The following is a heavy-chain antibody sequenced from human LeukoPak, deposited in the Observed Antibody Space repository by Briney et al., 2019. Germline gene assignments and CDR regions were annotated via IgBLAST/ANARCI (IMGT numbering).Heavy chain of an antibody. CDR2: ISYDGSNK. Sequence: GSLRLSCEASGFSISYSWMTWVRQAPGKGLEWVAVISYDGSNKYYADSVRGRFTISRDNSKNTLYLQMNSLRAEDTAVYYCARDPWEEYQLLPYYYYYYMDVWGKGTTVTVSS. CDR3: ARDPWEEYQLLPYYYYYYMDV. J-gene: IGHJ6*03. CDR1: GFSISYSW. V-gene: IGHV3-30-3*01. D-gene: IGHD2-2*01.